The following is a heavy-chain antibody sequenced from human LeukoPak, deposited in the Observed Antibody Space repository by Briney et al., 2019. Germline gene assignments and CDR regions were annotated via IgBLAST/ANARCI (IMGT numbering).Heavy chain of an antibody. V-gene: IGHV3-7*01. CDR3: ATNVDIAATTDLGFDY. Sequence: GGSLRLSCAASGFTFSSYWMSWVRQAPGKGLEWVANIKQDGSEKYYVDSVKGRFTISRDNAKNSLYLQMNSLRAEDTAVYYCATNVDIAATTDLGFDYWGQGTLVTVSS. D-gene: IGHD5-12*01. J-gene: IGHJ4*02. CDR1: GFTFSSYW. CDR2: IKQDGSEK.